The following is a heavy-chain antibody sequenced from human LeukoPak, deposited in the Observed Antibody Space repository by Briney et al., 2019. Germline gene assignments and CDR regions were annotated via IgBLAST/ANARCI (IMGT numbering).Heavy chain of an antibody. CDR3: ATETNGSHYDY. J-gene: IGHJ4*02. CDR1: GLTFSASG. CDR2: IGPTGSDR. V-gene: IGHV3-21*06. Sequence: PGGSLRLSCTASGLTFSASGFNWVRQAPGKGLEWVASIGPTGSDRYHADSIKGRFTISRDNASNFLYLQMNSLRAEDTAVYYCATETNGSHYDYWGPGTLLTVSS. D-gene: IGHD1-14*01.